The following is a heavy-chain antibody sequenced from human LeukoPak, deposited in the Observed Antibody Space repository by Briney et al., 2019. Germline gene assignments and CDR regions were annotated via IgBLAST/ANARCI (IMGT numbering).Heavy chain of an antibody. CDR1: GYSFTSYW. J-gene: IGHJ5*02. CDR2: IDSSDSYT. D-gene: IGHD2-15*01. V-gene: IGHV5-10-1*01. CDR3: ARHSLGDCSGGSCYWFDP. Sequence: TGEALKISCKGSGYSFTSYWISWVRQMPGKGLEWMGRIDSSDSYTNYSPSFQGHVTISADKSISTAYLQWSSLKASDTAMYYCARHSLGDCSGGSCYWFDPWGQGTLVTVSS.